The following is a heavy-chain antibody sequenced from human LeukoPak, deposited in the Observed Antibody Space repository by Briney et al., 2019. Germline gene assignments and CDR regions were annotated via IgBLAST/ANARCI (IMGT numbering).Heavy chain of an antibody. CDR3: ARQVGATSTSYFDY. J-gene: IGHJ4*02. Sequence: SETLSLTRTVSGGSISSYYLSWIRPPPPKGPGWVGYIYYSGSTNYNPSLKSRVTISVDTSKNQFSLKLSSVTAADTAVYYCARQVGATSTSYFDYWGQGTLVTVSS. V-gene: IGHV4-59*08. D-gene: IGHD1-26*01. CDR1: GGSISSYY. CDR2: IYYSGST.